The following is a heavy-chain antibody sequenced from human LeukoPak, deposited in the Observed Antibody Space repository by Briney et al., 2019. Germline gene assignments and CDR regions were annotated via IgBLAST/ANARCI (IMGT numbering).Heavy chain of an antibody. Sequence: GGSLKLSCAASGFTFSGSTMHWVRQASGKGLEWVGRIRSKTHNYATAFAESVKGRFTISRDDSKNTAYLQMNSLKTEDTAVYFYARGSFGSIDYWGQGTLVTVSS. V-gene: IGHV3-73*01. CDR3: ARGSFGSIDY. CDR2: IRSKTHNYAT. D-gene: IGHD5-18*01. J-gene: IGHJ4*02. CDR1: GFTFSGST.